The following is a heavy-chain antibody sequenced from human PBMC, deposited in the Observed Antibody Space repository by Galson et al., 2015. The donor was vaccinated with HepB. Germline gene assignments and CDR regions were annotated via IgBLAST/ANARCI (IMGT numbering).Heavy chain of an antibody. CDR1: GFTFSSYT. J-gene: IGHJ1*01. CDR3: ARNRPPDIAAAGSFQH. D-gene: IGHD6-13*01. Sequence: SLRLSCAASGFTFSSYTVNWVRQAPGKGLEWVSSISRGSDYIYYADSVKGRFTVSGDNAKNSLYLQMNSLRAEDTAVYYCARNRPPDIAAAGSFQHWGQGTLVTVSS. V-gene: IGHV3-21*01. CDR2: ISRGSDYI.